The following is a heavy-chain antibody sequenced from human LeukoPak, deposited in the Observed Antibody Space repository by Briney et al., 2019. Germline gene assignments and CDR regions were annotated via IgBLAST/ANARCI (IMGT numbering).Heavy chain of an antibody. Sequence: PSETLSLTCTVSGYSISSGYSWGWIRPPPGKGLEWIGTIYHSGGTYYSPSLKSRVTISLDTSKNQFSLRLTSVTAADTAVYYCARIFCSGASCYSHDYWGQGTLVTVSS. V-gene: IGHV4-38-2*02. D-gene: IGHD2-15*01. J-gene: IGHJ4*02. CDR3: ARIFCSGASCYSHDY. CDR1: GYSISSGYS. CDR2: IYHSGGT.